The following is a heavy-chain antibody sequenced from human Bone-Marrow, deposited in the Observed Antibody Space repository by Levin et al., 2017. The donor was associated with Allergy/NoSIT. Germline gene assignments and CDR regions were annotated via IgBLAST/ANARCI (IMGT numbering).Heavy chain of an antibody. CDR2: VNHRGST. J-gene: IGHJ4*02. Sequence: SQTLSLTCAVYGESFRRYYWTLIRQPPGKRLEWIGEVNHRGSTNFNPSLKSRATISVDTSKNQFSLNLNSVTAADTAVYYCATTLSSSSSDYWGQGTLVTVSS. CDR1: GESFRRYY. CDR3: ATTLSSSSSDY. V-gene: IGHV4-34*01. D-gene: IGHD6-6*01.